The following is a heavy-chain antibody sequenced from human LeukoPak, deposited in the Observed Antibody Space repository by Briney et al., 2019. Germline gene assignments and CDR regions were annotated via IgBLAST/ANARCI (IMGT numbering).Heavy chain of an antibody. CDR3: ARGRGYSYAFDP. V-gene: IGHV4-4*07. J-gene: IGHJ5*02. Sequence: SETLSLTCTVSGGSISSYSWTWIRQPAGKGLEWIGRIHTSGSTNYNPSLKSRVSMSVDTSKNQFSLKLSAMTAADTAVYYCARGRGYSYAFDPWGQGTLVTVSS. CDR2: IHTSGST. CDR1: GGSISSYS. D-gene: IGHD5-18*01.